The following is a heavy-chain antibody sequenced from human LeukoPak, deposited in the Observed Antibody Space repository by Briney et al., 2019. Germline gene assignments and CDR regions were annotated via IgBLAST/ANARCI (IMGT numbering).Heavy chain of an antibody. V-gene: IGHV1-18*01. Sequence: GASVKVSCKASGYTFTSYGISWVRQAPGQGLEWMGWISAYNGNTNYAQKLQGRVTMTTDTSTSRAYMELRSLRSDDTAVYYCARDQGRLRYFDWLLYGNWFDPWGQGTLVTVSS. J-gene: IGHJ5*02. CDR2: ISAYNGNT. CDR3: ARDQGRLRYFDWLLYGNWFDP. D-gene: IGHD3-9*01. CDR1: GYTFTSYG.